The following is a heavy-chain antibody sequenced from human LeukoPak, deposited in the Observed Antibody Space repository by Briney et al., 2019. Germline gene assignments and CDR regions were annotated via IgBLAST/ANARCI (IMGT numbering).Heavy chain of an antibody. Sequence: ASVKVSCKASGYTFTGYYMHWVRQAPGQGLEWMGWINPNSGGTNYAQKFQGRVTMTRDTSISTAYMELSRLRSDDTAVYYCARVYYYYDSSGYLLFDYWGQGTLVTVSS. J-gene: IGHJ4*02. V-gene: IGHV1-2*02. CDR2: INPNSGGT. D-gene: IGHD3-22*01. CDR3: ARVYYYYDSSGYLLFDY. CDR1: GYTFTGYY.